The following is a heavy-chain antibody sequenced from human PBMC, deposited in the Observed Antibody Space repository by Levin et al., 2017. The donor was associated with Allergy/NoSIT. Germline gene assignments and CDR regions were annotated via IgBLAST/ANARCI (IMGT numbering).Heavy chain of an antibody. CDR1: GFTFSSYD. J-gene: IGHJ3*02. V-gene: IGHV3-13*01. D-gene: IGHD1-26*01. CDR3: ARAGIVRATVNAFDI. CDR2: IGTNGDT. Sequence: GGSLRLSCAASGFTFSSYDMHWVRQFTGKGLEWVSAIGTNGDTYYPGSVKGRFTISRENAKNSLYLQMNSLRAGDTAVYYCARAGIVRATVNAFDIWGQGTMVTVSS.